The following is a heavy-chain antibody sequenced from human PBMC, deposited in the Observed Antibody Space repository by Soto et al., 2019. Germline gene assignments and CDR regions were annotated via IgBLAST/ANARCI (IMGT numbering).Heavy chain of an antibody. CDR2: ISGSGGST. CDR3: AKEFAAILTGYHNDAFDI. V-gene: IGHV3-23*01. Sequence: GGSPRLSCAASGFTFSSYAMSWVRQAPGKGLEWVSAISGSGGSTYYADSVKGRFTISRDNSKNTLYLQMNSLRAEDTAVYYCAKEFAAILTGYHNDAFDIWGQGTMVTVSS. J-gene: IGHJ3*02. D-gene: IGHD3-9*01. CDR1: GFTFSSYA.